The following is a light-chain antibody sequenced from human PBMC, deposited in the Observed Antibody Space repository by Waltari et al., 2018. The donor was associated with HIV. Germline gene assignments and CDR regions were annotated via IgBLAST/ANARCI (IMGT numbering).Light chain of an antibody. Sequence: SYDLTQPPSVSVSPGQTASITCSGDKLGDKYASWYQQKPGQSPVLVIHQDRKRPSGSHDRFSGSNSGNTAALTISGSQAMDEVDYYCQAWDSRSVVFGGGTKLTVL. V-gene: IGLV3-1*01. CDR3: QAWDSRSVV. CDR2: QDR. J-gene: IGLJ2*01. CDR1: KLGDKY.